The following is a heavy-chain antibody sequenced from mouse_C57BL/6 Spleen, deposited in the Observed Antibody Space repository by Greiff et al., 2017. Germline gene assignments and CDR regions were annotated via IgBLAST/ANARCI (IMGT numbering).Heavy chain of an antibody. V-gene: IGHV1-85*01. CDR2: IYPRDGSN. Sequence: QVHVKQSGPELVKPGASVKLSCKASGYTFTSYDINWVKQRPGQGLEWIGWIYPRDGSNKYNEKFKGKATLTVDTSSSTAYMELHSLTSDVAAVYFCARDDYAYWGQGTTLTVSS. D-gene: IGHD2-4*01. J-gene: IGHJ2*01. CDR1: GYTFTSYD. CDR3: ARDDYAY.